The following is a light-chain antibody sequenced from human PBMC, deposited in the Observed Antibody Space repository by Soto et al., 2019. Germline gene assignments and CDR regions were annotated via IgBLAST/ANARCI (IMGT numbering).Light chain of an antibody. J-gene: IGKJ5*01. Sequence: DIQMTQSPSSLSASVGDRVTITCRASQSISIDLNWYQQKPAKAPKLLIYAASSLQSGVPSRFSGSGSGTDFTLTISSLQPEDFATYYCQQSYSTPPTFGQGTRLEIK. V-gene: IGKV1-39*01. CDR2: AAS. CDR1: QSISID. CDR3: QQSYSTPPT.